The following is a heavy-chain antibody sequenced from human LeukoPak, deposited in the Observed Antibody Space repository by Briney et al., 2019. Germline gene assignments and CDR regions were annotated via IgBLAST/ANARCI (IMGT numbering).Heavy chain of an antibody. Sequence: SETLSLTCTVSGGSISGGGYYWSWIRQHPGKGVEWIGNIYPSGSTYYNPSLKSRVTISVDRSKNQFSLKLSSVTAADTAVYYCARDGSSGYYWFDYWGQGTLVTVSS. CDR2: IYPSGST. CDR1: GGSISGGGYY. D-gene: IGHD3-22*01. J-gene: IGHJ4*02. V-gene: IGHV4-31*03. CDR3: ARDGSSGYYWFDY.